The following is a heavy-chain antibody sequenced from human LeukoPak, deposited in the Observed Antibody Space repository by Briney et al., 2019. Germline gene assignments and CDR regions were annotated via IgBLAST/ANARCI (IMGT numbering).Heavy chain of an antibody. CDR3: AKFTAADVLRYFDWSPGFDY. CDR2: ISGSGGST. D-gene: IGHD3-9*01. CDR1: GFTFSSYA. V-gene: IGHV3-23*01. Sequence: GGSLRLSCAASGFTFSSYAMSWVRQAPGKGLEWVSAISGSGGSTYYADSVKGRFTISRDNSKNTLYLQMNSLRAEDTAVYYCAKFTAADVLRYFDWSPGFDYWGQGTLVTVSS. J-gene: IGHJ4*02.